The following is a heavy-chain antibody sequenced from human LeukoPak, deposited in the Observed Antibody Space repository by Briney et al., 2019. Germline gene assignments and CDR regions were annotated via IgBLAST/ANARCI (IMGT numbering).Heavy chain of an antibody. CDR1: GFTFSNYW. J-gene: IGHJ5*02. V-gene: IGHV3-74*01. D-gene: IGHD3-22*01. CDR2: INSDGINT. CDR3: ARDLGQYYDTSDNWFDP. Sequence: GGSLRLSCAASGFTFSNYWMHWVRQAPGKGLVWVSRINSDGINTSYADSVKGRFTISRDNAKNTLNLQMNSLRAEYTAVYYCARDLGQYYDTSDNWFDPWGQGTLVTVSS.